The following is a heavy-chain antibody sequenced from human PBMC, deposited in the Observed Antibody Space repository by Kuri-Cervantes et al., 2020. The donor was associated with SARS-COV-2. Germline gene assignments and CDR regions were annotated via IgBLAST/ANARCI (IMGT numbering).Heavy chain of an antibody. CDR1: GGSISSRSYY. Sequence: SETLSLTCSVSGGSISSRSYYWGWIRQPPGKGLEWIGSIYYSGSTNYNPTLKSRVTISVDTSTNQYFLHITSVTAADTAAYYYAGQGGYYGMDVWGQGTTVTVSS. CDR2: IYYSGST. D-gene: IGHD3-22*01. V-gene: IGHV4-39*01. CDR3: AGQGGYYGMDV. J-gene: IGHJ6*02.